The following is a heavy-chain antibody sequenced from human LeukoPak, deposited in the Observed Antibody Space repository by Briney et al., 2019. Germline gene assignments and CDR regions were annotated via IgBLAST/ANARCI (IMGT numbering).Heavy chain of an antibody. V-gene: IGHV3-11*01. CDR3: ARAITMVRGVYHDAFDI. CDR1: GFTFSDYY. Sequence: GGSLRLSCAASGFTFSDYYMSWIRQAPGKGLEWVSYISSSGSTIYYADSVKGRFTISRDNAKNSLYLQMNSLRAEDTAVYYCARAITMVRGVYHDAFDIWGQGTMVTVSS. D-gene: IGHD3-10*01. J-gene: IGHJ3*02. CDR2: ISSSGSTI.